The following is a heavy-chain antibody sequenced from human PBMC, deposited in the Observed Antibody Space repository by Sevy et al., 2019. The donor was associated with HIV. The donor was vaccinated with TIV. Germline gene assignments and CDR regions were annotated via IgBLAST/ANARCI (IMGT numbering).Heavy chain of an antibody. CDR1: GFTFSSYE. D-gene: IGHD3-22*01. CDR3: ARGPHHYYDSSAFFDY. CDR2: IISSGSSK. V-gene: IGHV3-48*03. Sequence: GGSLRLSCTASGFTFSSYEMNWVRQAPGKWLEWVSNIISSGSSKYYADSVKGRFTISRDNAKNSLFLQMNSLRAEDTAVYYCARGPHHYYDSSAFFDYWGQGTLVTVSS. J-gene: IGHJ4*02.